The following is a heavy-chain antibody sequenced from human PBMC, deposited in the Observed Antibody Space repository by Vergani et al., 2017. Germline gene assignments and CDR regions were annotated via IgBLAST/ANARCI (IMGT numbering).Heavy chain of an antibody. Sequence: EVQLVESGGGLVKPGGSLRLSCAASGFTFSNACMSWVRQAPGKGLEWVGRIKSKTDGGKTDYAAPVKGRFTISRDDSKNTRDLQMNSLKTEDTAVYYCTTDPPDHNPDYWGQGTLVTVSA. CDR2: IKSKTDGGKT. J-gene: IGHJ4*02. V-gene: IGHV3-15*01. CDR1: GFTFSNAC. CDR3: TTDPPDHNPDY. D-gene: IGHD1-14*01.